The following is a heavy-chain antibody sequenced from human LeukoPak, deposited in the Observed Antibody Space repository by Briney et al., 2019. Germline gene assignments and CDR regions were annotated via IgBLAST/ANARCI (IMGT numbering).Heavy chain of an antibody. CDR1: GGSISTYY. CDR3: AVNSTKLTFDI. J-gene: IGHJ3*02. D-gene: IGHD5/OR15-5a*01. CDR2: VYYSGST. V-gene: IGHV4-59*08. Sequence: PSETLSLTCTVSGGSISTYYWSWIRQSPGKGLEWIGSVYYSGSTNYSPSLKSRVRISVDTSKNQFSLELSSVTAADTAAYYCAVNSTKLTFDIWGQGTMVTVSS.